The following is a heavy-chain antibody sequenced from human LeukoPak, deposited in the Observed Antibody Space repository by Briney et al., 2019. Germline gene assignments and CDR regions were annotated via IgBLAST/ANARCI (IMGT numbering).Heavy chain of an antibody. Sequence: PGGSLRLSCEASGFTFSTYEMNWVRQAPGKGLEWVSYISSSGSTIYYADSVKGRFTISRDNAKNSMYLQMNSLRAEDTAVYHCAKNSHDVLTGYYWLIDYWGQGTLVTVSS. V-gene: IGHV3-48*03. CDR2: ISSSGSTI. CDR1: GFTFSTYE. D-gene: IGHD3-9*01. CDR3: AKNSHDVLTGYYWLIDY. J-gene: IGHJ4*02.